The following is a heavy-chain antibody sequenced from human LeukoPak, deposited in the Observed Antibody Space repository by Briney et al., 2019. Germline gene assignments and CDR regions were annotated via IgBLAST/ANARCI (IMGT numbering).Heavy chain of an antibody. Sequence: GGSLRLSCAASGFTFSSYEMNWVRQTPGKGLEWVAFIRFDGTSEFYADSVKARFTISRDNSQNTVSLQLNNLRIEDTALYYCAKTSLSDPSGHYYYMDVWGKGTTVTVSS. D-gene: IGHD3-3*01. CDR3: AKTSLSDPSGHYYYMDV. V-gene: IGHV3-30*02. CDR2: IRFDGTSE. J-gene: IGHJ6*03. CDR1: GFTFSSYE.